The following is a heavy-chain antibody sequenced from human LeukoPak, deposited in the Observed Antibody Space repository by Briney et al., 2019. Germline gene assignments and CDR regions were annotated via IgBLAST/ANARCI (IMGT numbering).Heavy chain of an antibody. Sequence: SGPTLVNPTPTLTLTCTFSGFSPSTSGMCVSWIRQPPGKALEWLARLDWDDDKYYSTSLKTSLTISKDTSKTQVVSTITNIHPVDTATYYCARMRLAAAGTPILDYWGQGTVVAVSS. V-gene: IGHV2-70*11. J-gene: IGHJ4*02. D-gene: IGHD6-13*01. CDR2: LDWDDDK. CDR3: ARMRLAAAGTPILDY. CDR1: GFSPSTSGMC.